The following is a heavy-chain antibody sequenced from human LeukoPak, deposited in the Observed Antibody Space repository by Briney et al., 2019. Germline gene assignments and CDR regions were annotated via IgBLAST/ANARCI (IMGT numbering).Heavy chain of an antibody. V-gene: IGHV3-23*01. CDR1: GFTFSSYA. CDR3: ATGSTSHLPDAFDI. J-gene: IGHJ3*02. D-gene: IGHD2-2*01. Sequence: KAGGSLRLSCAASGFTFSSYAMSWVRQAPGKGLEWVSAISGSGGSTYYADSVKGRFTISRDNSKNTLYPQMNSLRAEDTAVYYCATGSTSHLPDAFDIWGQGTMVTVSS. CDR2: ISGSGGST.